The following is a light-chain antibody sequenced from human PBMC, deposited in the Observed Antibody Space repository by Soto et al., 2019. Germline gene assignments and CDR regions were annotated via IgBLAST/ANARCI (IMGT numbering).Light chain of an antibody. CDR1: QSVSSSY. V-gene: IGKV3-20*01. CDR3: QHYNSYSEA. CDR2: GAS. J-gene: IGKJ1*01. Sequence: EIVLTQSPGTLSLSPGERATLFCRASQSVSSSYLAWYQQKPGQAPRLLIYGASTRATGIPARFSGSGSGTEFTLTISSLQPDDFATYYCQHYNSYSEAFGQGTKVDIK.